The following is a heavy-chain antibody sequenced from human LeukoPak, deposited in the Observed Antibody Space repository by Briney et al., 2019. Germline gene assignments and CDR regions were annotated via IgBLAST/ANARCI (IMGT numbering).Heavy chain of an antibody. CDR1: GGSITTTNW. D-gene: IGHD1-26*01. CDR3: TRESGAFSPFGF. J-gene: IGHJ4*02. Sequence: SETLSLTCAVSGGSITTTNWWSWVRQPPGKGLEWIGEVHLSGATNYNPSLESRVSMSIDKSKNHLSLEVTSVTAADAAIYYCTRESGAFSPFGFWGQGTLFTVSS. V-gene: IGHV4-4*02. CDR2: VHLSGAT.